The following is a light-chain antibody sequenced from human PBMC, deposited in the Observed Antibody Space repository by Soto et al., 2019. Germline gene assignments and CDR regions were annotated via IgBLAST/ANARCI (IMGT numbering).Light chain of an antibody. Sequence: EIVMTQSPATLSVSPGERATLACRASQSVSSNLAWYQKKPGQAPRLLIYGASTRATGIPARFSGSGSATEFTLTISSLQSEDFAVYYCQQYNNWLTWTFGQGTKVDIK. CDR2: GAS. CDR3: QQYNNWLTWT. J-gene: IGKJ1*01. CDR1: QSVSSN. V-gene: IGKV3-15*01.